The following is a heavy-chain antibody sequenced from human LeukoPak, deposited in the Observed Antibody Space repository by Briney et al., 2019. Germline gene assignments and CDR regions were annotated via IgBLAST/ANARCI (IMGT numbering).Heavy chain of an antibody. V-gene: IGHV4-59*01. Sequence: SETLSLTCTVSGGSISSYYWSWIRQPPGKGLEWIGYIYYSGSTNYNPSLKSRVTIPVDTSKNQFSLKLSSVTAADTAVYYCAREGRRGFDPWGQGTLVTVSS. CDR1: GGSISSYY. J-gene: IGHJ5*02. CDR3: AREGRRGFDP. CDR2: IYYSGST.